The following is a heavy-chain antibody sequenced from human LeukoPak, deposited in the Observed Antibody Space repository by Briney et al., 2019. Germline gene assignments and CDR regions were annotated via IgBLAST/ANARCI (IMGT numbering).Heavy chain of an antibody. Sequence: ASVKVSCKASGYTFTSYYMHWVRQAPGQGLEWMGWISAYNGNTNYAQKLQGRVTMTTDTSTSTAYMELRSLRSDDMAVYYCARDRVDVGATFRDYWGQGTLVTVSS. D-gene: IGHD1-26*01. CDR1: GYTFTSYY. CDR2: ISAYNGNT. CDR3: ARDRVDVGATFRDY. J-gene: IGHJ4*02. V-gene: IGHV1-18*03.